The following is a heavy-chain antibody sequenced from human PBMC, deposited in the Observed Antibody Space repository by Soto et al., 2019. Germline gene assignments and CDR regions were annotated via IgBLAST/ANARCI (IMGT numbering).Heavy chain of an antibody. V-gene: IGHV3-23*01. CDR3: AKVGRPTLATYFDS. CDR1: GFTFISYA. J-gene: IGHJ4*02. Sequence: DVQLLESGGDLVQPGGSLRLSCAASGFTFISYAMNWVRQAPGKGLEWVSAIGGGGDSTYYADSVKGRFTTCRDNSKSTLYLQMNRLRAEDTALYYCAKVGRPTLATYFDSWGQGTLVTVSS. CDR2: IGGGGDST.